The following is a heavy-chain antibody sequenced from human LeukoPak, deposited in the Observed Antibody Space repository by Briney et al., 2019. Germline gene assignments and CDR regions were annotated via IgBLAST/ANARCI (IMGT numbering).Heavy chain of an antibody. CDR3: AFTGDSGTYYPY. V-gene: IGHV3-23*01. J-gene: IGHJ4*02. CDR1: GFTVGSYA. CDR2: IRGSADST. D-gene: IGHD3-10*01. Sequence: GESLRLSCAASGFTVGSYAMGWGRQAAGKGREWGAGIRGSADSTYYTDSVNAPFTISTNNSINTLHLQMTTLRADDTAVYYCAFTGDSGTYYPYWGQGTLVTVSS.